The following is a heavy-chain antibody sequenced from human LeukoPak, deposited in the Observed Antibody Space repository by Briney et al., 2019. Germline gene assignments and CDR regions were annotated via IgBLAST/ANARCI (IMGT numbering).Heavy chain of an antibody. CDR2: IDRSGVT. CDR3: AKDYRAHPLRPDWLDP. J-gene: IGHJ5*02. V-gene: IGHV3-53*01. Sequence: PGGSLRLSCAASGFTVHSNYMSWVRQAPGKGLEWVSVIDRSGVTHYADSVKGRFTISRDNSKNTLYLQMNSLRAEDTRVYYCAKDYRAHPLRPDWLDPWGQGTLVTVSS. CDR1: GFTVHSNY. D-gene: IGHD1-26*01.